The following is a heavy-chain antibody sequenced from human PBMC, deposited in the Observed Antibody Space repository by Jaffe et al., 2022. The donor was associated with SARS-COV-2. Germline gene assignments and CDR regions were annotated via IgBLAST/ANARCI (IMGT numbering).Heavy chain of an antibody. CDR2: IKQDGSEK. V-gene: IGHV3-7*01. J-gene: IGHJ4*02. D-gene: IGHD6-19*01. Sequence: EVQLVESGGGLVQPGGSLRLSCAASGFTFSSYWMSWVRQAPGKGLEGVANIKQDGSEKYYVDSVKGRFTISRDNAKNSLYLQMNNLRAEDTAVYYCASVGDIGYSSGWLDYWGQGTLVTVSS. CDR1: GFTFSSYW. CDR3: ASVGDIGYSSGWLDY.